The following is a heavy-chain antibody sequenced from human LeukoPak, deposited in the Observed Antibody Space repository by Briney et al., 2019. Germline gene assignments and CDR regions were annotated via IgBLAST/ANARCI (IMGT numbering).Heavy chain of an antibody. CDR2: ISADNGST. CDR1: GFTFKNYG. Sequence: HGASVKVSCKASGFTFKNYGFSWVRQAPGQGLQWMGWISADNGSTKYAQNLQGRVIMTTDRSTGTAYVELTSLRSDDTAVYYCARDRRGYSAYDGEGFDYWGQGTLVTVSS. V-gene: IGHV1-18*04. D-gene: IGHD5-12*01. J-gene: IGHJ4*02. CDR3: ARDRRGYSAYDGEGFDY.